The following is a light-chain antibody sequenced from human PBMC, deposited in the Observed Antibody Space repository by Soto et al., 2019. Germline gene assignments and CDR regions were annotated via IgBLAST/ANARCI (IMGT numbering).Light chain of an antibody. CDR3: AAWDDNLPGYV. CDR1: SSNIGSHT. Sequence: QSVLIQPPSASGTPGQRATTSCSGSSSNIGSHTVNWYQQLPGTAPKPLICRDNQRPSGVPDRFSGSKSGTSASLAISGLQSEDEADYYCAAWDDNLPGYVFGTGTKVTVL. J-gene: IGLJ1*01. CDR2: RDN. V-gene: IGLV1-44*01.